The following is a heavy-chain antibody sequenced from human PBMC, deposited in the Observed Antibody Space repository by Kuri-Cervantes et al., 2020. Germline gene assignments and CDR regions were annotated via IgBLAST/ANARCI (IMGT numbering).Heavy chain of an antibody. CDR3: ARDSSGWENYYYYGMDV. V-gene: IGHV1-2*02. CDR1: GYTFTGYY. CDR2: INPNSGGT. D-gene: IGHD6-19*01. Sequence: ASVKVSCKASGYTFTGYYMIWVRQAPGQGLEWMGWINPNSGGTKFAQKFQGRVTMTRDTSISTAYMELSRLTSDDTAVYYCARDSSGWENYYYYGMDVWGQGTTVTVSS. J-gene: IGHJ6*02.